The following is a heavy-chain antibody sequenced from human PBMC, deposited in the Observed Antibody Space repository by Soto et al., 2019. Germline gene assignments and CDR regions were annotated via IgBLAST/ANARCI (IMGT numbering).Heavy chain of an antibody. D-gene: IGHD3-10*01. Sequence: GASVKVSCKASGYTFTSYDINWVRQATGQGLEWMGWMNPNSGNTGYAQKFQGRVTMTRNTSISTAYMELSSLRSEDTAVYYCASHLRGVRRIDYWGQGTLVTVSS. CDR3: ASHLRGVRRIDY. CDR1: GYTFTSYD. J-gene: IGHJ4*02. V-gene: IGHV1-8*01. CDR2: MNPNSGNT.